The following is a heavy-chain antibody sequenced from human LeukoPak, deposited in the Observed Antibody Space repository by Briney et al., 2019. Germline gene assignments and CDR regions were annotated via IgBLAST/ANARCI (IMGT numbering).Heavy chain of an antibody. V-gene: IGHV3-74*01. CDR2: INSDGSTT. J-gene: IGHJ4*02. Sequence: PGGSLTLSCAASGFTFSIYWGNWVRQAPGKGLVWVSSINSDGSTTTNADSGKGRFTIDRDNTKNTLYLQMNTLRAEDTAVYYCASLDHWGQGTLVTVSS. CDR3: ASLDH. CDR1: GFTFSIYW.